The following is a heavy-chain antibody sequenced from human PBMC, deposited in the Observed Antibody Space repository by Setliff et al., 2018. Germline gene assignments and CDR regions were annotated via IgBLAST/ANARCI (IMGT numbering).Heavy chain of an antibody. D-gene: IGHD3-10*01. J-gene: IGHJ3*02. V-gene: IGHV4-59*08. CDR1: GGSFRNYY. CDR2: IHGRGST. Sequence: SETLSLTCAVYGGSFRNYYWSWIRQPPGKGLEWIGYIHGRGSTNYNPSLKSRVTISVDTSNNQFSLNLNSVSAADTAVYYCAKIKPGGGSFDIWGQGTMVTVSS. CDR3: AKIKPGGGSFDI.